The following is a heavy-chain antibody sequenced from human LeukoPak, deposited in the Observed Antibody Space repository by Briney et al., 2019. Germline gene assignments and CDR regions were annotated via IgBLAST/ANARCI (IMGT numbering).Heavy chain of an antibody. CDR3: ARGRFSKGEGVPLLTDEWELPPVSSGDAFDI. CDR2: INHSGST. V-gene: IGHV4-34*01. CDR1: GGSFSGYY. D-gene: IGHD1-26*01. J-gene: IGHJ3*02. Sequence: SETLSLTCAVYGGSFSGYYWSWIRQPPGKGLEWIGEINHSGSTNYNPSLKSRVTISVDTSKNQFSLKLSSVTAADTAVYYCARGRFSKGEGVPLLTDEWELPPVSSGDAFDIWGQGTMVTVSS.